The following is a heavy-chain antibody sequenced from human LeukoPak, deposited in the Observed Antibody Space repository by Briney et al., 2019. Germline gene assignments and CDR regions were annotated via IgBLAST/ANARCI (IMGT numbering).Heavy chain of an antibody. CDR2: ISGDGGST. CDR3: PKGEDDPARFKY. V-gene: IGHV3-43*02. Sequence: GGSLRLSCAASGFIFDDYAMHWVRQAPGKCLEWVSLISGDGGSTYYADSVKGRFTISRDNSKNSLYLQMNSLRTEDTALYYCPKGEDDPARFKYWGQGPLVTVSS. CDR1: GFIFDDYA. D-gene: IGHD1-26*01. J-gene: IGHJ4*02.